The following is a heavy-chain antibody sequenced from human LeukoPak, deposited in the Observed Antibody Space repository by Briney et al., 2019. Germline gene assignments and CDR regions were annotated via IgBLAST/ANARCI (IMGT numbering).Heavy chain of an antibody. Sequence: SVKVSCKASGGTFSSYAISWVRQAPGQGLEWKGGIIPIFGTANYAQKFQGRVTITTDESTSTAYMELSSLRSEDTAVYYCARVGRLRSNWFDPWGQGTLVTVSS. CDR3: ARVGRLRSNWFDP. J-gene: IGHJ5*02. D-gene: IGHD4-17*01. V-gene: IGHV1-69*05. CDR2: IIPIFGTA. CDR1: GGTFSSYA.